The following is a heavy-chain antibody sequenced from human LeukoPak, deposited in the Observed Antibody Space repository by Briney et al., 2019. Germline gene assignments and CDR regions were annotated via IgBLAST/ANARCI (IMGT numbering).Heavy chain of an antibody. V-gene: IGHV3-30-3*01. D-gene: IGHD3-10*01. CDR2: VSYDGSNT. CDR3: ANSRGYGSGNL. Sequence: GRSLRLSCAASGFTFSSSAMHWVRQAPGKGLEWVAVVSYDGSNTDYADSVKGRFTISRDNSKNIVYLRMNSLRAEDTAVYFCANSRGYGSGNLWGQGTLVTVSS. CDR1: GFTFSSSA. J-gene: IGHJ4*02.